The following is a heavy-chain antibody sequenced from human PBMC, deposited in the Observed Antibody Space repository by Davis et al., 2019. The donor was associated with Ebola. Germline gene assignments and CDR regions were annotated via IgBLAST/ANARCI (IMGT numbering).Heavy chain of an antibody. CDR3: ARDRYSYGPGAFDI. CDR1: GFTFSTYS. D-gene: IGHD5-18*01. V-gene: IGHV3-48*04. CDR2: IIINRVTI. Sequence: ESLKISCSFSGFTFSTYSMNWVRQAPWKGLEWNSYIIINRVTIFYADSLKVRFTVSRDNAKESLSLQLNSLSAEDTAIYYCARDRYSYGPGAFDIWGQGTMVTVSS. J-gene: IGHJ3*02.